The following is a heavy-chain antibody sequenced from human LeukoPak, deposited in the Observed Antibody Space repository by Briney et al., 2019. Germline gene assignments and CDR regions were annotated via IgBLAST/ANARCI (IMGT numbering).Heavy chain of an antibody. CDR3: ARDPNKDYYDSSGYYGGDY. Sequence: SETLSLTCTVSGYSISSGYYWGWIRQPPGKGLEWIGSIYYSGSTYYNPSLKSRVTISVDTSKNQFSLKLSSVTAADTAVYYCARDPNKDYYDSSGYYGGDYWGQGTLVTVSS. CDR1: GYSISSGYY. D-gene: IGHD3-22*01. CDR2: IYYSGST. V-gene: IGHV4-38-2*02. J-gene: IGHJ4*02.